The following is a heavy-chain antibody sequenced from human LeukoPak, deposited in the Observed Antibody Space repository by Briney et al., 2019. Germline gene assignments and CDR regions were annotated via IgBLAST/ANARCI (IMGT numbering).Heavy chain of an antibody. CDR2: ISSRGNNI. CDR3: ARVAGYCDSTSNCYSDY. Sequence: GGPQRLSCAASGFTFNIYTINWVRQAPGKGLEWVSSISSRGNNIYYADSLRGRFTVSRDNAKNSLFLQMNSLRVEDTAVYYCARVAGYCDSTSNCYSDYWGQGTLVTVSS. CDR1: GFTFNIYT. D-gene: IGHD2-2*01. J-gene: IGHJ4*02. V-gene: IGHV3-21*01.